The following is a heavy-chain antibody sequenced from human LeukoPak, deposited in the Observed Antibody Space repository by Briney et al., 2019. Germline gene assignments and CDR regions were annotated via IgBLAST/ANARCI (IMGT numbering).Heavy chain of an antibody. V-gene: IGHV3-7*01. CDR2: IKQDGSEK. J-gene: IGHJ4*02. CDR3: GREWAVDF. Sequence: AGGSLRLSCAVSGLTFSNAWMTWVRQAPGKGLECVAIIKQDGSEKYYVNSVKGRFTISRDNAKNSLYLQMNSLRVEDTAVYYCGREWAVDFWGQGTLVTVSS. CDR1: GLTFSNAW.